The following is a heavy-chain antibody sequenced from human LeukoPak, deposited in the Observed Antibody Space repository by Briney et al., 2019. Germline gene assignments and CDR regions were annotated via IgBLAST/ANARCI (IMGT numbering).Heavy chain of an antibody. CDR2: IFYSGST. CDR1: GGSISTSNYY. V-gene: IGHV4-39*07. Sequence: SETLSLTCTVSGGSISTSNYYWGWIRQPPGKGLEWIGNIFYSGSTYYSPSLKSRVTISLDTSRNQFSLKLNSVTAADTAVYYCARGALWFGESSYYMDVWGKGTTVTISS. J-gene: IGHJ6*03. CDR3: ARGALWFGESSYYMDV. D-gene: IGHD3-10*01.